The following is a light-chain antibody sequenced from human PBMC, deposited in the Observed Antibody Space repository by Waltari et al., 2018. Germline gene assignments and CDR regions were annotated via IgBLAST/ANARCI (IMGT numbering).Light chain of an antibody. V-gene: IGLV3-21*01. CDR3: QVWDNAVNQGV. J-gene: IGLJ1*01. Sequence: SSALTQPPSVSVAPGTAATIPCRGDNIAKNSATRYQHRPGQAPAPVLYSAHARPSGIPERFSGSNSGNTATLTISSVEAGDEADYYCQVWDNAVNQGVFGPGTKVTVL. CDR1: NIAKNS. CDR2: SAH.